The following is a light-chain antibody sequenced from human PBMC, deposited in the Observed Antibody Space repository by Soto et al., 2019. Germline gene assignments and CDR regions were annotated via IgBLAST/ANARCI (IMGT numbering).Light chain of an antibody. CDR1: SSDVGAYDF. V-gene: IGLV2-14*01. Sequence: QSALTQPASVSGSPGQSITIPCTGTSSDVGAYDFVSWYQQHPGNAPKLMIYEVSNRPSGDPNRFSGSKSGNTATLTISGPHAEDEADYYCNSYTTSSTQVFGTGTKLTVL. CDR3: NSYTTSSTQV. J-gene: IGLJ1*01. CDR2: EVS.